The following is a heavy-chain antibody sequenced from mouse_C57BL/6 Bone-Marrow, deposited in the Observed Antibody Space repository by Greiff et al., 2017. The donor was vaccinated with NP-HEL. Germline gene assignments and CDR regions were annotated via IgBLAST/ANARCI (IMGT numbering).Heavy chain of an antibody. CDR1: GYTFTSYW. CDR3: ARWGFDAY. J-gene: IGHJ3*01. V-gene: IGHV1-72*01. Sequence: VQLQQPGAELVKPGASVKLPCKASGYTFTSYWMHWVKQRPGRGPEWIGRIDPNSGGTKYNEKFKSKATLTVDKPSSTAYMQLSSLTSEDSAVYYCARWGFDAYWGQGTLVTVSA. CDR2: IDPNSGGT.